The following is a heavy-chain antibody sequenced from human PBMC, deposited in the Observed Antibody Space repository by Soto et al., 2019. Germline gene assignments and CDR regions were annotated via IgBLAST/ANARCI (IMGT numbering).Heavy chain of an antibody. CDR3: ARHYYYDRCYYYPPNTQLPLDS. CDR2: IYPGDSDT. D-gene: IGHD3-22*01. V-gene: IGHV5-51*01. Sequence: GESLKISCKGSGYSFTSYWIGWVRQMPGKGLEWMGVIYPGDSDTRYSPSFQGQVTISADKSISTAYLHWSSLKASDSAMYFCARHYYYDRCYYYPPNTQLPLDSWGQEPRVPVSS. CDR1: GYSFTSYW. J-gene: IGHJ4*02.